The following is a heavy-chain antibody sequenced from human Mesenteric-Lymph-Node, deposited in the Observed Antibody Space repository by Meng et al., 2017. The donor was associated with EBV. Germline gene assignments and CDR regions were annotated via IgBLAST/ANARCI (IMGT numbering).Heavy chain of an antibody. V-gene: IGHV4-39*07. D-gene: IGHD6-19*01. CDR1: GGSISGSRQY. CDR2: VYYSGNT. J-gene: IGHJ2*01. CDR3: ARDGKSGWSVGWYFDL. Sequence: QLHQWGAGLLKPSETLSLTCTVSGGSISGSRQYWGWIRQPPGKGLEWIGSVYYSGNTFYNPSLKSRVTISVDTSKNQFSLKLNSVTAADTAVYFCARDGKSGWSVGWYFDLWGRGSLVTVSS.